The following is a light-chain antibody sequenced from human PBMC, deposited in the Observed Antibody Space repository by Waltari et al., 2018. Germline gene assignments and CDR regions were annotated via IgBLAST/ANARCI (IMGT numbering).Light chain of an antibody. V-gene: IGLV1-40*03. Sequence: QSVLTQPPSVSGAPGQTVTISCTGSFYNIGAGNAVHWYQRLPGAAPKLLIHKNNNRPSGVPARFSGSRSGASASLIIAGLQSEDEADYYCQSYDNKLKVFGSGTKVNVL. CDR2: KNN. J-gene: IGLJ6*01. CDR3: QSYDNKLKV. CDR1: FYNIGAGNA.